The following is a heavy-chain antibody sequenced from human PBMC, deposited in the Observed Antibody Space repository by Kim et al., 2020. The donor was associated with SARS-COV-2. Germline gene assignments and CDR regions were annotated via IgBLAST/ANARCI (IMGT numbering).Heavy chain of an antibody. J-gene: IGHJ4*02. V-gene: IGHV4-39*01. D-gene: IGHD6-13*01. Sequence: PALKRRVTVSVDTSKNQFSLKLSSVTAADTAVYYCARLTYSSSWYTGFDYWGQGTLVTVSS. CDR3: ARLTYSSSWYTGFDY.